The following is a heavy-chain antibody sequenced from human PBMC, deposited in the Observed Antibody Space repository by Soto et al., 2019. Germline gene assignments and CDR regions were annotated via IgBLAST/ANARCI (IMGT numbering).Heavy chain of an antibody. CDR2: ISYDGNNK. D-gene: IGHD3-10*01. CDR1: GFTFSSYA. V-gene: IGHV3-30-3*01. J-gene: IGHJ3*02. Sequence: QVQLVESRGGVVQPGRSLRLSCAASGFTFSSYAMHWVRQAPGKGLEWVSVISYDGNNKKYADSVKGRFTITRDNSKNTLYLQMNSLRPEDTSVYYCARANGFGAFDIWGQGTMVTVSS. CDR3: ARANGFGAFDI.